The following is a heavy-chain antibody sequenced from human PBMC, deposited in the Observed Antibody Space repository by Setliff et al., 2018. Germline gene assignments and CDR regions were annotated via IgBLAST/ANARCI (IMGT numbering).Heavy chain of an antibody. Sequence: SETLSLTCTVSGGSISSSSYYWGWIRQPPGKGLEWIGSIYYSGSTYYNPSLKSRVTISRDNAKNSLYLQMNSLRAEDTAVYYCARDPHFDSWGQGTLVTVSS. J-gene: IGHJ4*02. CDR2: IYYSGST. CDR1: GGSISSSSYY. CDR3: ARDPHFDS. V-gene: IGHV4-39*02.